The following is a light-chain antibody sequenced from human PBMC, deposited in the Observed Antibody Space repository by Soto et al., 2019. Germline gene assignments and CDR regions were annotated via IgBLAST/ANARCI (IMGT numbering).Light chain of an antibody. Sequence: DIQMTQSPSTLSASVGDRVTITCRASQSISRWLAWYHQKPGKAPKLLISDVSTLQSGVPSRFSGSGSGTHYPLTISSLQPDDFSTYYCQQFNFYPYTFGQGTKLEI. CDR2: DVS. CDR3: QQFNFYPYT. CDR1: QSISRW. J-gene: IGKJ2*01. V-gene: IGKV1-5*01.